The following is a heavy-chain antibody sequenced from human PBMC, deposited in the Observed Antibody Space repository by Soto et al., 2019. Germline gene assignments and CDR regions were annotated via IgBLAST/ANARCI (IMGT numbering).Heavy chain of an antibody. J-gene: IGHJ6*02. V-gene: IGHV1-2*04. CDR1: GYTFTGHY. D-gene: IGHD2-15*01. Sequence: QVQLVQSGAEVKKPGASVKVSCKASGYTFTGHYIHWVRQAPGQRFEWMGWIDPNTGGTNYAQKFQGWVTMTRDTSSSTAYMEVSRLRSDDTAVYYCTTDRCSGGTCLTFYYYALDVWGRGTTVTVSS. CDR2: IDPNTGGT. CDR3: TTDRCSGGTCLTFYYYALDV.